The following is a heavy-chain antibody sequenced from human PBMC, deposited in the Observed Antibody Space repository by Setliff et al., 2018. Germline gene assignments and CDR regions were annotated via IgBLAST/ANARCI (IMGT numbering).Heavy chain of an antibody. CDR1: GYTFTSSG. J-gene: IGHJ4*02. D-gene: IGHD6-19*01. CDR3: ARGSVEYSRGWYYFDY. Sequence: ASVKVSCKASGYTFTSSGISWVRQAPGQGLEWMGWISVYDGYIVYAQRLQGRVTMTTDTSTSTAYMELRSLRSDDTAVYYCARGSVEYSRGWYYFDYWAQGTLVTVSS. V-gene: IGHV1-18*01. CDR2: ISVYDGYI.